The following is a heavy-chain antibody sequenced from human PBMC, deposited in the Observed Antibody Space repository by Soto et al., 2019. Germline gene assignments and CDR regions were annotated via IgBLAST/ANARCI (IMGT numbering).Heavy chain of an antibody. CDR2: INPNSGGT. CDR3: ARDRGYCSGGSCYSWFDP. J-gene: IGHJ5*02. CDR1: GYTFTGYY. Sequence: QVQLVQSGAEVKKPGASVKVSCKASGYTFTGYYMHWVRQAPGQGLEWMGWINPNSGGTNYAQKFQGWVTMTRDTSISTAYMELSRLRSDDTAVYYGARDRGYCSGGSCYSWFDPWGQGTLVTVSS. V-gene: IGHV1-2*04. D-gene: IGHD2-15*01.